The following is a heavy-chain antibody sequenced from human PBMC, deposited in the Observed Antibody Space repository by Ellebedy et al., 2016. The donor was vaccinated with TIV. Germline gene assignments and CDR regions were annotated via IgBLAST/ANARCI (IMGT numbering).Heavy chain of an antibody. CDR3: AKSRLTAAGRRSDAFDV. V-gene: IGHV3-23*01. CDR1: GFTFSTYA. Sequence: GGSLRLSXAASGFTFSTYAMNWVRQAPGKGLEWVSGVSGGGGTTYYADSVKGRFTISRDNSKNTLYLQMNSLRAEDTAVYYCAKSRLTAAGRRSDAFDVWGQGTVVTVSS. J-gene: IGHJ3*01. CDR2: VSGGGGTT. D-gene: IGHD6-13*01.